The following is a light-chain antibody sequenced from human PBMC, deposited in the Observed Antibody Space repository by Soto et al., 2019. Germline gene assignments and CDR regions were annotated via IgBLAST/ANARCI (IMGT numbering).Light chain of an antibody. J-gene: IGLJ3*02. CDR2: LNSDGSH. Sequence: QSVLTQSPSASASLGASVTLTCTLSSGHSSYAIAWHQQQPDKGPRYLMRLNSDGSHSKGDGIPDRFSGSTSGAERYLTISSLQSEDEADYYCQTWGTGIQVFGGGTKLTVL. CDR1: SGHSSYA. V-gene: IGLV4-69*01. CDR3: QTWGTGIQV.